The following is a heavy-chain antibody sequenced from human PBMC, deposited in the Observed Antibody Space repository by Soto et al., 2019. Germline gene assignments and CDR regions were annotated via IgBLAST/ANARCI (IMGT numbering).Heavy chain of an antibody. CDR1: GYPFTSYY. CDR3: ARADCSSTNCPIWN. V-gene: IGHV1-46*01. J-gene: IGHJ4*02. D-gene: IGHD2-2*01. Sequence: ASEKVSCKTSGYPFTSYYMHWVRQAPGQGLEWVGIINPSGGSTTYAQNFQGRVTMTRDTSTSTVYMELSSLRSEDTAVYFCARADCSSTNCPIWNWGQGTLVTVSS. CDR2: INPSGGST.